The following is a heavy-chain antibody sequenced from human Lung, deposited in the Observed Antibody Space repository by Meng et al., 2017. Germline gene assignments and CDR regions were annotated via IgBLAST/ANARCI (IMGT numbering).Heavy chain of an antibody. Sequence: QVQLGESGGGVVQPGRSLRLSCATSGFTFSTHAMHWVRQAPGKGLEWVAIISYDGSYKYYADSVQGRFTISRDNSKNTLYLQMNSLTTEDTAVYYCARDLGRETYFFDYWGQGTLVTVSS. CDR2: ISYDGSYK. J-gene: IGHJ4*02. CDR1: GFTFSTHA. CDR3: ARDLGRETYFFDY. V-gene: IGHV3-30*01. D-gene: IGHD2/OR15-2a*01.